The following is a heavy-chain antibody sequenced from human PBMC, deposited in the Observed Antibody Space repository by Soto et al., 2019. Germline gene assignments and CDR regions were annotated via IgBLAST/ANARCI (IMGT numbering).Heavy chain of an antibody. Sequence: GGSLRLSCAASGFTFSSYGMHWVRQAPGKGLEWVAVIWYDGSNKYYADSVKGRFTISRDNSKNTLYLQMNSLRAEDTAVYYCARDVYYGSGSYGPGYWGQGTLVTVSS. CDR1: GFTFSSYG. V-gene: IGHV3-33*01. D-gene: IGHD3-10*01. CDR3: ARDVYYGSGSYGPGY. CDR2: IWYDGSNK. J-gene: IGHJ4*02.